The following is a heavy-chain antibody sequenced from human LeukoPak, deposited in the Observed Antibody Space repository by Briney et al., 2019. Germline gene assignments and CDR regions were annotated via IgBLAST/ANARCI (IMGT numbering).Heavy chain of an antibody. CDR3: AREIVAGTNFDY. CDR1: GYTFTGYY. CDR2: INPNSGGT. Sequence: ASVKVSYKASGYTFTGYYMHWVRQAPGQGLEWMGRINPNSGGTNYAQKFQGRVTMTRDTSISTAYMELSRLRSDDTAVYYCAREIVAGTNFDYWGQGTLVTVSS. V-gene: IGHV1-2*06. J-gene: IGHJ4*02. D-gene: IGHD6-19*01.